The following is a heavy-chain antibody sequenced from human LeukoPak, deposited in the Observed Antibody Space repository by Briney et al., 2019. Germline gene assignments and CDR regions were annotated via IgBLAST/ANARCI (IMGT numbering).Heavy chain of an antibody. CDR2: ISRSSRYI. D-gene: IGHD2-15*01. CDR3: ARGAPYCSGGNCMYYFDY. J-gene: IGHJ4*02. V-gene: IGHV3-21*01. Sequence: PGGSLRLSCVASGFKFSYYNMNWVRQAPRKGLEWVSSISRSSRYIYYADSVKGRFTISGDNAKNSLYLQMNSLRAEDTAVYYCARGAPYCSGGNCMYYFDYWGQGTLVTVSS. CDR1: GFKFSYYN.